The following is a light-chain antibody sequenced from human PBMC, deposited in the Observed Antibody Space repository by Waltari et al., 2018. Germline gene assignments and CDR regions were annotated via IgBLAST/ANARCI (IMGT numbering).Light chain of an antibody. CDR1: QSVSSN. CDR3: QQYNNWSGT. Sequence: EIVMTQSPATLSVSPGERATLPCRASQSVSSNLAWYQQKPGQAPRLLIYGASTRATGIPARFSGSGSGTEFTLTISSLQSEDFAVYYCQQYNNWSGTFGQGTKVGIK. CDR2: GAS. J-gene: IGKJ1*01. V-gene: IGKV3-15*01.